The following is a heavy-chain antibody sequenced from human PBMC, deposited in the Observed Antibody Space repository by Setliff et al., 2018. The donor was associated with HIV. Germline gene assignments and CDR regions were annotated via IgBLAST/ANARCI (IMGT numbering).Heavy chain of an antibody. CDR3: ASGRYYDFWSGFDYYFDY. D-gene: IGHD3-3*01. CDR2: ILYSGST. J-gene: IGHJ4*02. V-gene: IGHV4-59*11. CDR1: GGSITSHY. Sequence: LSLTCTVSGGSITSHYWSWIRQPPGKGLEWIGYILYSGSTNYNPSLKSRVTISIDTSKNQFSLKLDSVTAADTAVYYCASGRYYDFWSGFDYYFDYWGQGTLVTVSS.